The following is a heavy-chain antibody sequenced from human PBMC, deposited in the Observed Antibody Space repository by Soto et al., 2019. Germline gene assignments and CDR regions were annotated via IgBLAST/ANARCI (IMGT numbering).Heavy chain of an antibody. CDR3: ARVLVFYGGFDP. CDR2: ISSSGSTI. J-gene: IGHJ5*02. V-gene: IGHV3-11*01. D-gene: IGHD2-21*02. Sequence: GGSLRPSCAASGFTFTDYYMSWIRQAPGKGLEWLSYISSSGSTIYYADSVKGRFTISRDNAKNSLYLQMNSLRAEDTAVYYCARVLVFYGGFDPWGQGTLVTVSS. CDR1: GFTFTDYY.